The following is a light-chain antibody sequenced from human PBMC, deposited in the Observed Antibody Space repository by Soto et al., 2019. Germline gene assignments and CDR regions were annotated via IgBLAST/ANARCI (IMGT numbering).Light chain of an antibody. CDR2: KAS. J-gene: IGKJ1*01. V-gene: IGKV1-5*03. CDR3: PQYYHLWT. CDR1: QNIDTW. Sequence: DIQMTQSPSTLSASVGDRVTITCRASQNIDTWLAWYHQKPGKAPKFLIQKASSLKSGVPSRFSGGGPGTELTLTISSLQPDDLGTYYYPQYYHLWTFGAGNKVEL.